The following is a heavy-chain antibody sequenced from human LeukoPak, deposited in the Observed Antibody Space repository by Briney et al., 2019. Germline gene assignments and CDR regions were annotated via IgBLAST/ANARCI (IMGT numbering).Heavy chain of an antibody. V-gene: IGHV3-74*01. CDR1: GFTFSNYW. Sequence: GGSLRLSCAASGFTFSNYWMHWVRQAPGKGLVWVSRIHSDGSSTTYADSVKGRFTISRDNAKNTLYLQMNSLRAEDTAVYYCARDQGLGDAFDIWGQGTMVTVSS. D-gene: IGHD3-10*01. J-gene: IGHJ3*02. CDR3: ARDQGLGDAFDI. CDR2: IHSDGSST.